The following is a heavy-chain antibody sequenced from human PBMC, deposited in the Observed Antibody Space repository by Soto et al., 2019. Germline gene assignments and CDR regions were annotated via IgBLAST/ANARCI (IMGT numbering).Heavy chain of an antibody. CDR2: IIPIFGTI. V-gene: IGHV1-69*01. J-gene: IGHJ3*02. D-gene: IGHD2-2*01. Sequence: MRWVRLDHEQGLEWMGGIIPIFGTINNAQKFQDRVTITADESANIVYMELSSLRSEDTAIYYCAREGLTFGPGAVGGAFDIWGEGTLVTVSS. CDR3: AREGLTFGPGAVGGAFDI.